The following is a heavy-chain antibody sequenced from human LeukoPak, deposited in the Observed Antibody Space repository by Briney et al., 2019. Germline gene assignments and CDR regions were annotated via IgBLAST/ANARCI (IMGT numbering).Heavy chain of an antibody. CDR2: IYYSGST. J-gene: IGHJ2*01. CDR1: GGSISSSSYY. Sequence: SSEPLSLTCTVSGGSISSSSYYWGWIRQPPGKGLDWIGCIYYSGSTYYNPSLKNQVTISGDTSKNQFSLKLSSVTAADTAVYYCARVRGCSGGSCYPLYWYFDLWGRGTLVTVSS. V-gene: IGHV4-39*07. CDR3: ARVRGCSGGSCYPLYWYFDL. D-gene: IGHD2-15*01.